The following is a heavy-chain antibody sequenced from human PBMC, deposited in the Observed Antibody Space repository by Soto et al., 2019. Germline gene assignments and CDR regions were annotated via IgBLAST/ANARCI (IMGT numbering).Heavy chain of an antibody. CDR3: ARTVLYSSSSYYFDY. V-gene: IGHV2-5*02. CDR2: IYWDDDK. D-gene: IGHD6-13*01. CDR1: GFSLSTSGVG. J-gene: IGHJ4*02. Sequence: ESGPTLVNPTQTLTLTCTFSGFSLSTSGVGVGWIRQPPGKALEWLALIYWDDDKRYSPSLKSRLTITKDTSKNQVVLTMTNMDPVDTATYYCARTVLYSSSSYYFDYWSQGTLVTVSS.